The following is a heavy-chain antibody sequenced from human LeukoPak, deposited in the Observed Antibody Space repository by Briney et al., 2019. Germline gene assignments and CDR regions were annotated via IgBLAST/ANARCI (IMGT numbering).Heavy chain of an antibody. J-gene: IGHJ4*02. V-gene: IGHV3-74*01. CDR3: VRKFATGD. CDR1: GFTFSSHL. D-gene: IGHD1-14*01. Sequence: SRGSLRLSCAASGFTFSSHLMHWVRQAQGTGLVWVSSVKSDGTATNYADSVKGRFTISRDNAKNTLYLQMNSLRVEDTAVYYCVRKFATGDWGQGTLVTVSS. CDR2: VKSDGTAT.